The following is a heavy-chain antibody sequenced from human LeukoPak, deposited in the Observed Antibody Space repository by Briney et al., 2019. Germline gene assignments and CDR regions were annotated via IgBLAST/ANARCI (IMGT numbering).Heavy chain of an antibody. CDR2: IYYSGST. CDR1: GGSISSSSYY. J-gene: IGHJ4*02. Sequence: PSETLSLTCTVSGGSISSSSYYWGWIRQPPGKGLEWIESIYYSGSTYYNPSLKSRVTISVDTSKNQFSLKLSSVTAADTAVYYCAREMQQQQLAYWGQGTLVTVSS. D-gene: IGHD6-13*01. CDR3: AREMQQQQLAY. V-gene: IGHV4-39*07.